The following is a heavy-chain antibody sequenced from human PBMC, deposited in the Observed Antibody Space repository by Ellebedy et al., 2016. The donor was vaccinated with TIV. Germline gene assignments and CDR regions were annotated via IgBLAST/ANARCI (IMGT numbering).Heavy chain of an antibody. CDR2: IKQDGSEK. V-gene: IGHV3-7*01. Sequence: PGGSLRLSCEASGFTFSRNWISWFRLAPGKGLEWVANIKQDGSEKYYVDSVKGRFTISRDNAMNSLYLQINSLRAEDTAVYYCVRFPRGAPFADYLYYMDVWGKGIMVTVSS. J-gene: IGHJ6*03. D-gene: IGHD3-10*01. CDR3: VRFPRGAPFADYLYYMDV. CDR1: GFTFSRNW.